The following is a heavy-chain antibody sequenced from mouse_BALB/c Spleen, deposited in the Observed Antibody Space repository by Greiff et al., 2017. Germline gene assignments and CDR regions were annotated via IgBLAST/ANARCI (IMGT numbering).Heavy chain of an antibody. V-gene: IGHV5-17*02. Sequence: EVKLVESGGGLVQPGGSRKLSCAASGFTFSSFGMHWVRQAPEKGLEWVAYISSGSSTIYYADTVKGRFTISRDNPKNTLFLQMTSLRSEDTAMYYCARSPLLRGAYAMDYWGQGTSVTVSS. CDR3: ARSPLLRGAYAMDY. D-gene: IGHD1-2*01. J-gene: IGHJ4*01. CDR1: GFTFSSFG. CDR2: ISSGSSTI.